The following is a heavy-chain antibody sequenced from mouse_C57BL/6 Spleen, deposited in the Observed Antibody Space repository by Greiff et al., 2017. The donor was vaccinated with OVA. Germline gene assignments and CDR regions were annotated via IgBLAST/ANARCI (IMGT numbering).Heavy chain of an antibody. CDR2: IRSKSNNYAT. CDR1: GFGFNTYA. V-gene: IGHV10-1*01. J-gene: IGHJ2*01. Sequence: EADGGLVQPKGSLKLSCAASGFGFNTYAMNWVRQAPGKGLEWVARIRSKSNNYATYYADSVKDRFTISRDDSESMLYLQMNNLKTEDTAMYYCVRQSSFFDYWGQGTTLTVSS. CDR3: VRQSSFFDY. D-gene: IGHD1-1*01.